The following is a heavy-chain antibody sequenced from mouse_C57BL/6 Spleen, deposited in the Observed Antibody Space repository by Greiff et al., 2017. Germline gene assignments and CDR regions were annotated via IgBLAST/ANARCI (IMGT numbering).Heavy chain of an antibody. D-gene: IGHD2-2*01. CDR3: ARRGYEGYYAMDY. CDR1: GFTFSDYY. CDR2: ISNGGGST. V-gene: IGHV5-12*01. Sequence: EVKVVESGGGLVQPGGSLKLSCAASGFTFSDYYMYWVRQTPEKRLEWVAYISNGGGSTYYPDTVKGRFTISRDNAKNTLYLQMSRLKSEDTAMYYCARRGYEGYYAMDYWGQGTSVTVSS. J-gene: IGHJ4*01.